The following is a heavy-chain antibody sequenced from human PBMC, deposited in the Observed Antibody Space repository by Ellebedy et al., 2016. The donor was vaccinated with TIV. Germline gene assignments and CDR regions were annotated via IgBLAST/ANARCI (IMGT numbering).Heavy chain of an antibody. J-gene: IGHJ6*02. CDR2: ISGSGGST. V-gene: IGHV3-23*01. CDR3: ARDERGIVLYQVYYYYGMDV. CDR1: GFTFSSYA. Sequence: GESLKISXAASGFTFSSYAMSWVRQAPGKGLEWVSAISGSGGSTYYADSVKGRFTISRDNSKNTLYLQMNSLRAEDTAVYYCARDERGIVLYQVYYYYGMDVWGQGTTVTVSS. D-gene: IGHD2-8*01.